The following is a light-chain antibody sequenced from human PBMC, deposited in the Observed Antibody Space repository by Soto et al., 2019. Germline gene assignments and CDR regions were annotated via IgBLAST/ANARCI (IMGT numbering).Light chain of an antibody. V-gene: IGKV3-11*01. CDR3: QQRGSWPT. J-gene: IGKJ1*01. Sequence: EIVLRQSPGTLSXSSXXXXPXXXRASQSVDNYLAWYQLKPGQAPRLLIYDASNRATGVPARFSGSGSGTDFTLTISSLEPEDFAVYYCQQRGSWPTFGQGTKVDIK. CDR2: DAS. CDR1: QSVDNY.